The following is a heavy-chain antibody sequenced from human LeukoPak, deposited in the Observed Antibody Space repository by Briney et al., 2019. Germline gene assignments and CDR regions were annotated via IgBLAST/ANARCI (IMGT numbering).Heavy chain of an antibody. Sequence: PSETLFLTCSVSGDSITTRTYYWGWVRQSPGKGLEWIGSINYSGSTYYNPSLKSRVTMSVDIYKNHFSLELTSVTAADTAVYYCASGIDARPDSSDWGQGTLVTVSS. V-gene: IGHV4-39*02. CDR3: ASGIDARPDSSD. CDR2: INYSGST. D-gene: IGHD6-19*01. J-gene: IGHJ4*02. CDR1: GDSITTRTYY.